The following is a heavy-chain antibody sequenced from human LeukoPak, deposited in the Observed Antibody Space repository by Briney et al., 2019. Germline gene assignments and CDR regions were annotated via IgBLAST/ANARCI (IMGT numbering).Heavy chain of an antibody. CDR2: IKQDGSEK. J-gene: IGHJ4*02. V-gene: IGHV3-7*01. Sequence: GGSLRLSCAASGFTFSSYWMSWVRQAPGKGLEWVANIKQDGSEKYYVDSVKGRFTISRDNAKNSLYLQMNSLRAEDTAVYYCVRDGRAGVEGSFRLFDYWGQGNLVTVSS. CDR1: GFTFSSYW. D-gene: IGHD2-15*01. CDR3: VRDGRAGVEGSFRLFDY.